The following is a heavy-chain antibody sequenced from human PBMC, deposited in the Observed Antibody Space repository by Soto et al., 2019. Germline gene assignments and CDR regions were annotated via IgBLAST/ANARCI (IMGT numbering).Heavy chain of an antibody. V-gene: IGHV1-18*01. CDR1: GFTFTSYG. J-gene: IGHJ4*02. CDR3: AGGFSDYGDYD. Sequence: QVQLVQSGAEVKKPGASVTVSCKASGFTFTSYGFNWVRQAPGQGLEWMGWISAYNRNTIYAQKLRGRVTMTTDTSTSTVYMELRSLRPDATAVYYCAGGFSDYGDYDWGQGTLVTVSS. D-gene: IGHD4-17*01. CDR2: ISAYNRNT.